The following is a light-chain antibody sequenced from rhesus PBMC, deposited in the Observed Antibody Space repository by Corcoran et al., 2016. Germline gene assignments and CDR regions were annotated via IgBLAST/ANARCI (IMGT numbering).Light chain of an antibody. CDR1: QSVSSN. J-gene: IGKJ4*01. CDR3: QQSNNWPLT. CDR2: GAA. V-gene: IGKV3-42*03. Sequence: EIVMTQSPATLSLSPGERAALSCWASQSVSSNLAWYQQKPGQAPRLLIYGAASRAPGIPDRFSGSGSGTYFTLTISSLEPEDFAIYYCQQSNNWPLTFGGGTKVEIK.